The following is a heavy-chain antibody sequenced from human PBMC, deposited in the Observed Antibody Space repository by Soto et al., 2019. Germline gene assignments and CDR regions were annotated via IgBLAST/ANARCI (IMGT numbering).Heavy chain of an antibody. Sequence: EVQLLESGGALAQPGGSLRLSCAPSGFSFSDYGLSWVRQAPGKGLERVSVIGGGCFSTYYADSVKGRFTISRDNYNTTLYLQMNSLRAEDTAVYYCAKDRIAVIAALPFDSWGQGTLVTVSS. V-gene: IGHV3-23*01. D-gene: IGHD2-15*01. CDR1: GFSFSDYG. CDR3: AKDRIAVIAALPFDS. J-gene: IGHJ4*02. CDR2: IGGGCFST.